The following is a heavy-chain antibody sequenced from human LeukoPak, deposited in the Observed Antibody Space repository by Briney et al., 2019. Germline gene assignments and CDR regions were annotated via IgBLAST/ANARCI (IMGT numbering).Heavy chain of an antibody. CDR1: GYTFTTYG. CDR3: ARALVDGYKELGY. V-gene: IGHV1-18*01. Sequence: GASVKVSCKASGYTFTTYGITWVRQAPAQGLEWMGWISAYNGNTNYAQKFQGRVTMTTDTSTSTAYMELRSLRSDDTAMYYCARALVDGYKELGYWGQGTLVTVS. CDR2: ISAYNGNT. J-gene: IGHJ4*02. D-gene: IGHD5-24*01.